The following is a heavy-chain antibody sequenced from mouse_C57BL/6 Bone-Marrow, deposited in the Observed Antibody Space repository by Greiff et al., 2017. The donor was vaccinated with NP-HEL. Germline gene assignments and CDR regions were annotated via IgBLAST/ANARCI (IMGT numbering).Heavy chain of an antibody. CDR2: ISDGGSYT. Sequence: DVKLVESGGGLVKPGGSLKLSCAASGFTFSSYAMSWVRQTPEKRLEWVATISDGGSYTYYPDNVKGRFTISRDNAKNNLYLQMSHLKSEDTAMYYCARVSFSVWGTGTTVTVSS. V-gene: IGHV5-4*03. J-gene: IGHJ1*03. CDR3: ARVSFSV. CDR1: GFTFSSYA.